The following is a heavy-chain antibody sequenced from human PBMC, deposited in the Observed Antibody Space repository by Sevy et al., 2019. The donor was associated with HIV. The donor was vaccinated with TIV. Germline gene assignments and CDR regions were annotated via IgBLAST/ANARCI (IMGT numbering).Heavy chain of an antibody. V-gene: IGHV4-59*01. CDR2: IYHTGST. CDR1: GGSISYYY. J-gene: IGHJ5*02. Sequence: SETLSLTCSVSGGSISYYYWSWIRQPPGKGLEWIGYIYHTGSTNYNPSLKSRVTISMDTSKNHFSLKLASVTAADTAIYYCARARPVLSASDSLNWFDPWGQGTLVTVSS. CDR3: ARARPVLSASDSLNWFDP. D-gene: IGHD5-12*01.